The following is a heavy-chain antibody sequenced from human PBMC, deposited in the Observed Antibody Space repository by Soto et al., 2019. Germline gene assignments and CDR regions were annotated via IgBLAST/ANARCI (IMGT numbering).Heavy chain of an antibody. J-gene: IGHJ6*02. Sequence: HPGGSLRLSCAASGFTFSSYAMSWVRQAPGKGLEWVSAISGSGGSTCYADSVKGRFTISRDNSKNTLYLQMNSLRAEDTAVYYCAKTEGYGGNPRDLGYYGMDVLGQGTTVTVYS. CDR2: ISGSGGST. D-gene: IGHD2-15*01. V-gene: IGHV3-23*01. CDR3: AKTEGYGGNPRDLGYYGMDV. CDR1: GFTFSSYA.